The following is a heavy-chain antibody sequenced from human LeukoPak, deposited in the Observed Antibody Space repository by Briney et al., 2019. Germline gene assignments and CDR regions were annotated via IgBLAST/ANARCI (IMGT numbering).Heavy chain of an antibody. CDR1: GFTFIDFG. CDR2: ISGSGTTI. Sequence: PGGSLTLSCAASGFTFIDFGVNWVRQAPGKGLEWVSYISGSGTTIYYADTVKGRFAISRDNVKNSLSLQMNSRRAEDTAVYYCARSAYADSFDYWGQGTLVSVSS. D-gene: IGHD2-2*01. J-gene: IGHJ4*02. CDR3: ARSAYADSFDY. V-gene: IGHV3-48*03.